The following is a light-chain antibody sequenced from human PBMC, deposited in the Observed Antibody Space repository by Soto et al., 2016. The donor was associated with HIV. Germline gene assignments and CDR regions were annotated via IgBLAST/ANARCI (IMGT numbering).Light chain of an antibody. Sequence: SYELTQPPSVSVAPIKTARITCGGNNIGDKAVHWYQQRPGQAPVLVVYDDSHRPSGIPERFSGFNSGKTATLTISRVEAGDEADYYCQVWDSSSDHVIFGGGTKLTVL. V-gene: IGLV3-21*03. CDR2: DDS. CDR1: NIGDKA. J-gene: IGLJ2*01. CDR3: QVWDSSSDHVI.